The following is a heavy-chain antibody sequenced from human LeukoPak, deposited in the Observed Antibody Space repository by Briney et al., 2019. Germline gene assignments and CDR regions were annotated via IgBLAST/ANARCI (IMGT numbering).Heavy chain of an antibody. CDR3: ARDRIAVAGRDAFDI. J-gene: IGHJ3*02. Sequence: ASVKVSCKASGGTFSSYAISWVRQAPGQGLEWMGGIIPIFGTANYAQKFQGRVTITADESTSTVYMELSSLRSEDTAVYYCARDRIAVAGRDAFDIWGQRTMVTVSS. D-gene: IGHD6-19*01. V-gene: IGHV1-69*01. CDR2: IIPIFGTA. CDR1: GGTFSSYA.